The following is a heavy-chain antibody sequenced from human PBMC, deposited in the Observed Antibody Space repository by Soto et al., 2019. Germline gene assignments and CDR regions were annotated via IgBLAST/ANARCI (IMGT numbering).Heavy chain of an antibody. J-gene: IGHJ4*02. D-gene: IGHD6-13*01. V-gene: IGHV3-21*01. CDR1: GFTFSSYS. CDR2: ISSSSSYI. CDR3: ASGPGIAAAGTSDFDY. Sequence: GGSLRLSCAASGFTFSSYSMNWVRQAPGKGLEWVSSISSSSSYIYYADSVKGRFTISRDNAKNSLYLQMNSLRAEDTAVYYCASGPGIAAAGTSDFDYWGQGTLVSVSS.